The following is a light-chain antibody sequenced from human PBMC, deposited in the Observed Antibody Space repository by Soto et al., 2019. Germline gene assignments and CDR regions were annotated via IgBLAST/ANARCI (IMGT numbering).Light chain of an antibody. Sequence: EVVMTQSPATLSVSPGERATLSCRASENINNRLAGYQQTPGQAPRLLIYGASTRATGIPDRFRGSGSGTEFTLTIGSLQSEDFAGYYCQQYSDWPPWTFGQGTKVEIK. CDR1: ENINNR. CDR2: GAS. V-gene: IGKV3-15*01. J-gene: IGKJ1*01. CDR3: QQYSDWPPWT.